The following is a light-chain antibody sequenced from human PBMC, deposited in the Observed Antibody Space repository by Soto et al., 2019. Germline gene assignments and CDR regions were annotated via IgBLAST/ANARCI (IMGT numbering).Light chain of an antibody. V-gene: IGLV2-8*01. CDR1: ASDIGRYNY. CDR2: EVT. Sequence: SVLTQPPSASGSPGQSVTISCIGTASDIGRYNYVSWYQHHPGKAPKLIIYEVTKRPSGVPDRFSGSKSGNTASLTVSGLQADDEADYYCNSYVGSNNYVFGTGTKV. J-gene: IGLJ1*01. CDR3: NSYVGSNNYV.